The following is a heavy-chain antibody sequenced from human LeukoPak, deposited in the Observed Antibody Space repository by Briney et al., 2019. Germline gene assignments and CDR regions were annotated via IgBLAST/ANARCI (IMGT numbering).Heavy chain of an antibody. CDR3: ARGTTQHAWHVGL. Sequence: SETLSLTCTVSGDSISNYYWTWFRQPPGKGLEWIAYISNNGNISHNPSLGSRVTLSLVTSQHQFSLKFSSVTAAHTAFYYCARGTTQHAWHVGLWGGGTLVTASS. CDR2: ISNNGNI. CDR1: GDSISNYY. V-gene: IGHV4-59*01. J-gene: IGHJ2*01. D-gene: IGHD1-1*01.